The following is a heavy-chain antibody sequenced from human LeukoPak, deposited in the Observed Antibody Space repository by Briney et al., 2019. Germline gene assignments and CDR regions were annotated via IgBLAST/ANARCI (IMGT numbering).Heavy chain of an antibody. CDR1: GFTFSDYY. CDR2: ISSSGSTI. V-gene: IGHV3-11*01. D-gene: IGHD3-22*01. CDR3: AREGPTMIVSEYYFDY. J-gene: IGHJ4*02. Sequence: GGSLRLSCAASGFTFSDYYMSWIRQAPGKGLEWVSYISSSGSTIYYADSVKGRFTISRDNAKNSLYLQMNSLRAEDTAVYYCAREGPTMIVSEYYFDYWSQGTLVTVSS.